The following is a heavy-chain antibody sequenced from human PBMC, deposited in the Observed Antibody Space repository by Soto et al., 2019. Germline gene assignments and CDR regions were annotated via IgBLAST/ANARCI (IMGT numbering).Heavy chain of an antibody. V-gene: IGHV1-2*02. CDR2: INPHSGAT. Sequence: QVQLVQSGAEVQRPGASVKVSCKTSGYTFSDPHMHWVRQAPGQGLEWMGWINPHSGATNYAHKFRGRVTMTRDTSIATAYMELTGLGFDDTAVYYCATDLGSGRIPWGQGTRVTVSS. D-gene: IGHD6-25*01. CDR3: ATDLGSGRIP. CDR1: GYTFSDPH. J-gene: IGHJ5*02.